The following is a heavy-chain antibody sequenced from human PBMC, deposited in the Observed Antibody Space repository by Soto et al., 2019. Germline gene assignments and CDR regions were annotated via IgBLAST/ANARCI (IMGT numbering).Heavy chain of an antibody. Sequence: QVQLQESGPGLVKPSGTLSLTCAVSGGSISSSNWWSWVRQPPGKGLEWIGEIYHSGNTNYNPSPKSRFTVAWXKSRNQSSLKLSSVTAADTAVYYCARRWGEGRVDSWGQGTLVTVSS. J-gene: IGHJ4*02. D-gene: IGHD3-10*01. CDR1: GGSISSSNW. CDR3: ARRWGEGRVDS. V-gene: IGHV4-4*02. CDR2: IYHSGNT.